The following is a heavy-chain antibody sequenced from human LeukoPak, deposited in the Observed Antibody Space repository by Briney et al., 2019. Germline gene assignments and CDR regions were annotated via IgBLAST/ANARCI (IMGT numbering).Heavy chain of an antibody. Sequence: SETLSLTCAVYGGSFSGYYWSWIRQPPGKGLEWIGEINHSGSTNYNPSLKSRVTISVDKSKNQFSLKLSSVTAADTAVYYCAAFLLQQINVFDIWGQGTMVTVSS. CDR1: GGSFSGYY. CDR3: AAFLLQQINVFDI. V-gene: IGHV4-34*01. D-gene: IGHD1-1*01. CDR2: INHSGST. J-gene: IGHJ3*02.